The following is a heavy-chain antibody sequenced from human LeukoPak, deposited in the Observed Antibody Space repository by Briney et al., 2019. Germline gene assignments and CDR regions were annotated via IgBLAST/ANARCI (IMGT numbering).Heavy chain of an antibody. V-gene: IGHV1-69*13. Sequence: SVKVSCKASGGTFSSYAISWVRQAPGQGLEWMGGIIPIFGTANYAQKFQGRVTITADESTSTAYMELSGLRSEDTAVYYCALTDSSGYYSALGHWGQGTLVTVSS. J-gene: IGHJ1*01. CDR2: IIPIFGTA. CDR1: GGTFSSYA. D-gene: IGHD3-22*01. CDR3: ALTDSSGYYSALGH.